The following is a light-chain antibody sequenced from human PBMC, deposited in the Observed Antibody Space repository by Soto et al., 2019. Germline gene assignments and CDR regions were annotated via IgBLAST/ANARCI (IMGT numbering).Light chain of an antibody. CDR3: LKHDSFPPN. CDR2: AAS. CDR1: QDIGNH. Sequence: DIQITQSPSAMSASVGDRVTISCRASQDIGNHLAWFQQKPGKVPQRLIYAASSLQTGVPSRFSGSGSGTDFTLTINSLQPEDFATYYCLKHDSFPPNFGQGTRLEIK. J-gene: IGKJ5*01. V-gene: IGKV1-17*03.